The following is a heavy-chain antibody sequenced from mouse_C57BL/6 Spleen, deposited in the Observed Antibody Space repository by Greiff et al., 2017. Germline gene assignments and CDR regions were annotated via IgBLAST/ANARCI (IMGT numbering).Heavy chain of an antibody. CDR1: GYTFTDYN. CDR3: ARGYYGSSSWFAY. D-gene: IGHD1-1*01. J-gene: IGHJ3*01. CDR2: INPNNGGT. V-gene: IGHV1-18*01. Sequence: EVQVVESGPELVKPGASVKIPCKASGYTFTDYNMDWVKQSHGKSLEWIGDINPNNGGTIYNQKFKGTATLTVDKSSSTAYMELRSLTSEDTAVYYCARGYYGSSSWFAYWGQGTLVTVSA.